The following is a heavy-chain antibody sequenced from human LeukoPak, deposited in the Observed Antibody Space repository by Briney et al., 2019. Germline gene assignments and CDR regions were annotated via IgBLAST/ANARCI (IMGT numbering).Heavy chain of an antibody. J-gene: IGHJ6*02. CDR1: GFAFSSYN. Sequence: GGSLRLSCAASGFAFSSYNMNWVRQAPGKGLERISYIGSSGSPTHYADSVGGRFTISRDNAKNSLYLQMNSLRDEDTAVYFCARRPYSDTSGRLSDVWGQGTTVTVSS. CDR3: ARRPYSDTSGRLSDV. CDR2: IGSSGSPT. D-gene: IGHD3-22*01. V-gene: IGHV3-48*02.